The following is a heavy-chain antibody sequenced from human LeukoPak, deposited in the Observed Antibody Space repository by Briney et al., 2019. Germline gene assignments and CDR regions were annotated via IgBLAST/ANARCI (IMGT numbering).Heavy chain of an antibody. CDR2: ISYTGRT. V-gene: IGHV4-59*11. D-gene: IGHD3-22*01. CDR3: ARLLDYDTSGDPDTFDM. J-gene: IGHJ3*02. Sequence: SETLSLTCTASGGSISNHSLSWIRQPPGKGLEWIGSISYTGRTRYNPSPQSRVRISADTSNNHFYLKVSSVTAADTAVYYCARLLDYDTSGDPDTFDMWGQGITVTVYS. CDR1: GGSISNHS.